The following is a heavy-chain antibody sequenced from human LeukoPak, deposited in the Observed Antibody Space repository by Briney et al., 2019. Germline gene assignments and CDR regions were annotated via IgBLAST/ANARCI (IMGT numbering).Heavy chain of an antibody. CDR1: GGSINSNY. V-gene: IGHV4-59*08. CDR2: IYYSGST. J-gene: IGHJ4*02. Sequence: PSETLSLTCTVSGGSINSNYWSWIRQPPGKGLEWIGYIYYSGSTNYNPSLKSRVTISVDTSKNQFSLKLSSVTAADTAVYYCARHPYYDFWSGYRRHAHYFDYWGQGTLVTVSS. CDR3: ARHPYYDFWSGYRRHAHYFDY. D-gene: IGHD3-3*01.